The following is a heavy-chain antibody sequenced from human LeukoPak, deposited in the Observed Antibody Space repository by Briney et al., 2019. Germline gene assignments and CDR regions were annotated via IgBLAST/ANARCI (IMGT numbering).Heavy chain of an antibody. V-gene: IGHV3-23*01. D-gene: IGHD6-19*01. CDR3: VKERDRGTDVADDFDF. CDR2: IARDDFT. CDR1: GFTFRDYS. J-gene: IGHJ4*02. Sequence: PGGSLRLSCVASGFTFRDYSMAWVRQLPGGGLEWVSAIARDDFTVYPDPLKGRFTISRDNSRNTLYLQINTLRAEDTAVYYCVKERDRGTDVADDFDFWGQGTLVTVSS.